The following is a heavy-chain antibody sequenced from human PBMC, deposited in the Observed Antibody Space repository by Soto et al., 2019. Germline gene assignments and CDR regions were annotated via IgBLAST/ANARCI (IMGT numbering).Heavy chain of an antibody. J-gene: IGHJ4*02. CDR3: ARVNHLDPSRDY. Sequence: ASVKVSCKASGYTFTSYGISCVRQAPGQGLEWMGWISAYNGNTNYAQKLQGRVTMTTDTSTSTAYMELRSLRSDDTAVYYCARVNHLDPSRDYWGQRTLVTVSS. CDR2: ISAYNGNT. V-gene: IGHV1-18*01. CDR1: GYTFTSYG.